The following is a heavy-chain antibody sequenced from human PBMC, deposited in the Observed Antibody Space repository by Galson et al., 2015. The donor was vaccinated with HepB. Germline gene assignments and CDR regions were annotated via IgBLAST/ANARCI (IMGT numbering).Heavy chain of an antibody. CDR2: ISYDGNNQ. D-gene: IGHD3-22*01. CDR1: GFRISNFA. V-gene: IGHV3-30-3*01. CDR3: ARDPDDTNGYYLTFEY. Sequence: SLRLSCAASGFRISNFAMHWVRQAPGKGLVCVSMISYDGNNQLDSDSVRGRFTVSRDVAKNTVYLQMNSLRAEDTAVYYCARDPDDTNGYYLTFEYWGQGSLVTVSS. J-gene: IGHJ4*02.